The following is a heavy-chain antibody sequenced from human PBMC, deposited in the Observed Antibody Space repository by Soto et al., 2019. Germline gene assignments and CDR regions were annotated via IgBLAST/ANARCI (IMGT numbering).Heavy chain of an antibody. D-gene: IGHD4-4*01. J-gene: IGHJ5*02. CDR1: GFSLSTSGVG. Sequence: SGPTLVNPTQTLTLTCTFSGFSLSTSGVGVGWIRQPPGKALEWLALIYWDDDKRYSPSLKSRLTITKDTSKNQVVLTMTNMDPVDTATYYCAQGKLPAPVTMPPDWFDPWGQGTLVTVSS. CDR3: AQGKLPAPVTMPPDWFDP. CDR2: IYWDDDK. V-gene: IGHV2-5*02.